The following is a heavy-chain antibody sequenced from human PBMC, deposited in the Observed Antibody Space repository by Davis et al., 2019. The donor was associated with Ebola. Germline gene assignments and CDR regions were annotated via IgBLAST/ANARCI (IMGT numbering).Heavy chain of an antibody. V-gene: IGHV1-69*13. CDR2: IIPIFGTA. Sequence: SVKVSCKASGGTFSSYAISWVRQAPGQGLEWMGGIIPIFGTANYAQKFQGRVTITADESTSTAYMELSSLRSEDTAVYYCARDGHLPYCSSTSCYYYYYMDVWGKGTTVTVSS. D-gene: IGHD2-2*01. J-gene: IGHJ6*03. CDR1: GGTFSSYA. CDR3: ARDGHLPYCSSTSCYYYYYMDV.